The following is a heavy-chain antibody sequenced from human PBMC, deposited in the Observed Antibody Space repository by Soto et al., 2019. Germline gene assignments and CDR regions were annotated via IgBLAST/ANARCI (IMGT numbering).Heavy chain of an antibody. CDR1: GFTFSSYA. D-gene: IGHD1-1*01. J-gene: IGHJ4*02. CDR3: ARGAVAGTYHDSPLDY. Sequence: EVQLVESGEGLVQPGGSLRLSCAASGFTFSSYAMYWVRQAPGKGLEYVSVISSNGGSTFYADSVKGRFTISRDNSKSTLYLQMGTLRAEDMAEYYCARGAVAGTYHDSPLDYWGQGALVTVSS. CDR2: ISSNGGST. V-gene: IGHV3-64*02.